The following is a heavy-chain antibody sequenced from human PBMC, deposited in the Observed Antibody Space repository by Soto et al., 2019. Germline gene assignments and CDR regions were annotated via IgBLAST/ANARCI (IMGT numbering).Heavy chain of an antibody. D-gene: IGHD3-10*01. CDR2: IYPGDSDT. Sequence: GESLKISCKGSGYSFTSYWIGWVRQMPGKGLEWMGIIYPGDSDTRYSPSFQGQVTISADKSISTAYLQWSSLKASDTAMYYCARLPTMVRGALPTESDYWGQGTLVTVSS. CDR3: ARLPTMVRGALPTESDY. CDR1: GYSFTSYW. J-gene: IGHJ4*02. V-gene: IGHV5-51*01.